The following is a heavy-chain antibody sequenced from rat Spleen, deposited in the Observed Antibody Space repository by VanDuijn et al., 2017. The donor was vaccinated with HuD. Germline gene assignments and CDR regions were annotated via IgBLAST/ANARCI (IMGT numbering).Heavy chain of an antibody. CDR1: GYSITSNY. CDR2: VNSAGTP. V-gene: IGHV3-3*01. J-gene: IGHJ2*01. D-gene: IGHD3-8*01. CDR3: ARGALPWYFDY. Sequence: EVQLQESGPGLVKPSQSLSLTCSVTGYSITSNYWGWIRKFPGHKLEWMGYVNSAGTPNYNPSLKSRISITRDTSKNQFFLQVNSVTTEDTATYYCARGALPWYFDYWGQGVMVTVSS.